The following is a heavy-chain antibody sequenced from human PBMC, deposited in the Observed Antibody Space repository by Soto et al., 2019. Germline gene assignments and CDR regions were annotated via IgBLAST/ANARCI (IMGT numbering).Heavy chain of an antibody. D-gene: IGHD2-2*03. CDR2: ISAYNGNT. CDR1: GYTFTSYG. J-gene: IGHJ5*02. Sequence: ASVNVSCKSSGYTFTSYGMSWVRQAPGQGLEWMGWISAYNGNTNYAQKLQGRVTMTTDTSTSTAYMELRSLRSDDTAVYYCARDGDCSSTSCSVYNWFDPWGQGTLVTVSS. V-gene: IGHV1-18*04. CDR3: ARDGDCSSTSCSVYNWFDP.